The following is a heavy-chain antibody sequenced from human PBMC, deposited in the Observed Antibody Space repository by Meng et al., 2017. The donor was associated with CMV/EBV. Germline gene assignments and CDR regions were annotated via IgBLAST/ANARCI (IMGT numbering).Heavy chain of an antibody. CDR3: ARGGIAAAGPFDY. J-gene: IGHJ4*02. D-gene: IGHD6-13*01. CDR2: INHSGST. CDR1: GGSFSGYY. Sequence: QVPLQRWGAGTLKPSETLSLTCAVYGGSFSGYYWSWIRQPPGKGLEWIGEINHSGSTNYNPSLKSRVTISVDTSKNQFSLKLSSVTTADTAVYYCARGGIAAAGPFDYWGQGTLVTVSS. V-gene: IGHV4-34*01.